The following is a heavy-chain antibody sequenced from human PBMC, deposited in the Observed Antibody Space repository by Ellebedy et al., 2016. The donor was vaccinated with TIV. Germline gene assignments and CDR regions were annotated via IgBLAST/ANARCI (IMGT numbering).Heavy chain of an antibody. Sequence: AASVKVSCKSSGYTFIDYGVTWVRQAPGQGLEWMGWISAYNGNTNYAQKLQGRVTMTTDTSTSTAYMELRSLRSDDTAVYYCARGRVGADYWGQGTLVTVSS. D-gene: IGHD1-26*01. CDR2: ISAYNGNT. V-gene: IGHV1-18*01. J-gene: IGHJ4*02. CDR1: GYTFIDYG. CDR3: ARGRVGADY.